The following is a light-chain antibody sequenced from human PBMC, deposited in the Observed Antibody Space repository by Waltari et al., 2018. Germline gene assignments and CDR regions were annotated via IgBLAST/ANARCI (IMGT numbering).Light chain of an antibody. CDR1: QSIGNY. J-gene: IGKJ1*01. CDR2: SAS. Sequence: DIQMTQSPSSLSAVVGDRVTIPCRASQSIGNYLNWYQQKPGKAPQLLIYSASSLQGGVPSRFSGRGSGTEFSLTISGLQPDDFATYYCQESYSSPPSTFGQGTKVDIK. V-gene: IGKV1-39*01. CDR3: QESYSSPPST.